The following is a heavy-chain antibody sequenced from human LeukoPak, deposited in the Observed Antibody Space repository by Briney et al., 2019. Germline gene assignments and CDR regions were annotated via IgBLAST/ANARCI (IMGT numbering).Heavy chain of an antibody. CDR2: ISAYNGNT. V-gene: IGHV1-18*01. Sequence: ASVKVSCKASGYTFTNYGISWVRQGPGQGLEWMGWISAYNGNTNYAQKLQGRVTMTTDTSTSTAYMELRSLRSDDTAVYYCARVRCSGGSCYSNFDYWGQGTLVTVSS. J-gene: IGHJ4*02. CDR3: ARVRCSGGSCYSNFDY. D-gene: IGHD2-15*01. CDR1: GYTFTNYG.